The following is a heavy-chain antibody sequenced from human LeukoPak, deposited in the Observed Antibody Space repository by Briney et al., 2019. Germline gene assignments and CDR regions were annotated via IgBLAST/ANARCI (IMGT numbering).Heavy chain of an antibody. CDR2: IYYSGST. J-gene: IGHJ5*02. D-gene: IGHD2-2*01. CDR1: GFSISSGGYY. V-gene: IGHV4-31*03. CDR3: ARGSGYQLLDEYNWFDP. Sequence: SETLSLTCTVSGFSISSGGYYWSWIRQHPGKGLEWIGYIYYSGSTYYNPSLKSRVTISVDTSKNQFSPKLSSVTAADTAVYYCARGSGYQLLDEYNWFDPWGQGTLVTVSS.